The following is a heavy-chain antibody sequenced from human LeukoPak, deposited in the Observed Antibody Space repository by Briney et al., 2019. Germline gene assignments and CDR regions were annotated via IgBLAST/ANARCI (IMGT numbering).Heavy chain of an antibody. Sequence: PGGSLRLSCAASGFTYSSYGMHWLRQVPGKGLVWVSRINSAGISTNYADSVKGRFTISRDNAKNTLYLQMNSLRSEDTAIYYCARDIAAAVGYWVQGTLVTVSS. J-gene: IGHJ4*02. CDR2: INSAGIST. D-gene: IGHD6-13*01. CDR1: GFTYSSYG. V-gene: IGHV3-74*01. CDR3: ARDIAAAVGY.